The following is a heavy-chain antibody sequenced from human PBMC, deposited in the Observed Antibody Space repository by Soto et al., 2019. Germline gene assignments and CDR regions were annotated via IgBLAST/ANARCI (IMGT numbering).Heavy chain of an antibody. CDR1: GFTVSSNY. J-gene: IGHJ3*02. D-gene: IGHD3-3*01. V-gene: IGHV3-66*01. Sequence: GGSLRLSCAASGFTVSSNYMSWVRQAPGKGLEWVSVIYSGGSTYYVDSVKGRFTISRDNAKNSLYLQMNSLRAEDTAVYYCARDFLFFVRANAFDIWGQGTMVTVSS. CDR3: ARDFLFFVRANAFDI. CDR2: IYSGGST.